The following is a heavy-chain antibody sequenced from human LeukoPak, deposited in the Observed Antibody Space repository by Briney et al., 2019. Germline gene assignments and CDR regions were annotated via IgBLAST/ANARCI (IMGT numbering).Heavy chain of an antibody. V-gene: IGHV3-21*01. J-gene: IGHJ6*03. Sequence: GGSLRLSCAASGFTFSSYSMNWVRQAPGKGLEWVSSISSSSSYIYYADSVKGRFTISRDNAKNSLYLQMNSLRAEDTAVYYCARVWSSPAATRHYYYMDVWGKGTTVTVSS. CDR1: GFTFSSYS. CDR3: ARVWSSPAATRHYYYMDV. CDR2: ISSSSSYI. D-gene: IGHD2-2*01.